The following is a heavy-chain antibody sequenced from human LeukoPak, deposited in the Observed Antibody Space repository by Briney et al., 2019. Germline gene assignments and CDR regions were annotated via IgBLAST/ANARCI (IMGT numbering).Heavy chain of an antibody. Sequence: SETLSLTCTVSGGSISSYYWSWIRQPPGKGLEWIGYIYYSGSTNYNPSLKSRVTISVDTSKNQFSLKLSSVTAADTAVYYCATVVPCYDILTGYHYGMDVWGQGTTVTVSS. CDR2: IYYSGST. V-gene: IGHV4-59*08. CDR1: GGSISSYY. D-gene: IGHD3-9*01. J-gene: IGHJ6*02. CDR3: ATVVPCYDILTGYHYGMDV.